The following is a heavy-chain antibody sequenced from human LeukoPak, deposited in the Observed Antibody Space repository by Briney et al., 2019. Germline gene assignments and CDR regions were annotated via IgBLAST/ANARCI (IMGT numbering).Heavy chain of an antibody. V-gene: IGHV1-8*01. Sequence: ASVKVSCKASGYTFTSYDINWVRQATGQGLVWMGWMNPNSGNTGYAQKFQGRVTMTRNTSISTAYMELSSLRSEDTAVYYCARDLSLPATRQHWGQGTLVTVSS. CDR3: ARDLSLPATRQH. CDR1: GYTFTSYD. J-gene: IGHJ1*01. CDR2: MNPNSGNT.